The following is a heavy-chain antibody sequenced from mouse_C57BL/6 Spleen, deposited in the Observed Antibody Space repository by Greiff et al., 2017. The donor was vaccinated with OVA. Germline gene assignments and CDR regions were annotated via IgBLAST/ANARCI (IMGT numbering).Heavy chain of an antibody. CDR2: IYPGSGST. CDR1: GYTFTSYW. V-gene: IGHV1-55*01. Sequence: QVQLQQPGAELVKPGASVKMSCKASGYTFTSYWITWVKQRPGQGLEWIGDIYPGSGSTNYNEKFKSKATLTVDTSSSTAYMQLISLTSEDSAVYYCARFPRCYFDVWGTGTTVTVSS. J-gene: IGHJ1*03. CDR3: ARFPRCYFDV.